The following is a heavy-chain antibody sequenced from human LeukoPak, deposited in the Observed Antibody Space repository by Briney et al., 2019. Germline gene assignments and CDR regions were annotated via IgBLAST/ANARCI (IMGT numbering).Heavy chain of an antibody. CDR2: ISSSGSTI. J-gene: IGHJ4*02. Sequence: GGTLRLSCAASGFTFSSHGMNWVRQAPGEGLEWVSYISSSGSTIYYADSVKGRFTISRDNSKNTLYLQMNSPRAEDTAVYYCAKQAGATAYFDYWGQGTLVTVSS. CDR3: AKQAGATAYFDY. D-gene: IGHD1-26*01. CDR1: GFTFSSHG. V-gene: IGHV3-48*01.